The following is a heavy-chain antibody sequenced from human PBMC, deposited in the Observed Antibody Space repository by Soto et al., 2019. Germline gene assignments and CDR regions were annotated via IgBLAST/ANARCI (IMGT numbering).Heavy chain of an antibody. V-gene: IGHV4-59*01. CDR1: GGSISSYY. J-gene: IGHJ6*03. CDR2: IYYSGST. D-gene: IGHD2-2*01. CDR3: ARNTLVVPAAPPYYYYMDV. Sequence: SETLSLTCTVSGGSISSYYWSWIRQPPGKGLEWIGYIYYSGSTNYNPSLKSRVTISVNTSKNQFSLKLSSVTAADTAAYYCARNTLVVPAAPPYYYYMDVWGKGTTVTVSS.